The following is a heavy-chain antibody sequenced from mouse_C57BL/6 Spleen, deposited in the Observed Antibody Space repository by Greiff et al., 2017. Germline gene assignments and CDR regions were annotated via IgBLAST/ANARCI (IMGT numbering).Heavy chain of an antibody. CDR3: ARHGMVTTAMDY. D-gene: IGHD2-2*01. CDR2: ISSGGSYT. V-gene: IGHV5-6*02. Sequence: EVKLEESGGDLVKPGGSLKLSCAASGFTFSSYGMSWVRQTPDKRLEWVATISSGGSYTYYPDSVKGRFTISRDNAKNTLYLQMSSLKSEDTAMYYCARHGMVTTAMDYWGQGTSVTVSS. CDR1: GFTFSSYG. J-gene: IGHJ4*01.